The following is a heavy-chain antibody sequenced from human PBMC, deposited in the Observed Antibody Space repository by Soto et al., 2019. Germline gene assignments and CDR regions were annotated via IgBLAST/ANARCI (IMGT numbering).Heavy chain of an antibody. CDR2: IIPIFGTA. CDR3: ARDRDYYYGSGSYYNEPPNYYGMDV. Sequence: GASVKVSCKASGGTFSSYAISWVRQAPGQGLEWMGGIIPIFGTANYAQKFQGRVTITADESTSTAYMELSSLRSEDTAVYYCARDRDYYYGSGSYYNEPPNYYGMDVWGQGTTLTVSS. CDR1: GGTFSSYA. J-gene: IGHJ6*02. D-gene: IGHD3-10*01. V-gene: IGHV1-69*13.